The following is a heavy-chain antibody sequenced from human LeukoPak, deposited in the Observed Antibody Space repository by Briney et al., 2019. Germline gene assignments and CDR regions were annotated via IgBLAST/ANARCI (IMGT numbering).Heavy chain of an antibody. J-gene: IGHJ6*02. D-gene: IGHD1-1*01. CDR2: ISSSSTYT. CDR3: ARRLMDGTTQAYYYGMDV. V-gene: IGHV3-11*03. CDR1: GFTFSDYY. Sequence: PGGSLRLSCAASGFTFSDYYMSWIRQATGKGLECVSYISSSSTYTFYADSVKGRFTISRDNSKNTVYLQMNSLRAEDTAVYYCARRLMDGTTQAYYYGMDVWGQGTMVTVSS.